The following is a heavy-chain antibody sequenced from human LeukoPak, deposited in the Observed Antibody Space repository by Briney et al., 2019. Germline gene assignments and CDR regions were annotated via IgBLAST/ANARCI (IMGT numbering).Heavy chain of an antibody. CDR1: GVTFSTYA. D-gene: IGHD3-16*01. CDR3: SIFVWG. Sequence: GGTLRLTCAASGVTFSTYAMSWVRQAPGKGLEWVSGISCSGGRTYYENAVKGRFPVSRDNSKNTLYLQVNGLRGEDKAVYYCSIFVWGWGQGTLVTVSS. J-gene: IGHJ4*02. V-gene: IGHV3-23*01. CDR2: ISCSGGRT.